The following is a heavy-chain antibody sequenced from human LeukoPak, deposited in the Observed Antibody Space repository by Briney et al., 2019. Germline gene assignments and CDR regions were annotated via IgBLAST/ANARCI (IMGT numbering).Heavy chain of an antibody. J-gene: IGHJ4*02. CDR2: INHSGST. CDR1: GGSLSGYY. CDR3: ARGTPTVDY. V-gene: IGHV4-34*01. Sequence: SETLSLTCAVYGGSLSGYYWSWLRQSPGKGLEWIGEINHSGSTNYNPSLKSRVTISVDTSKNQFSLKLSSVTAADTAVYYCARGTPTVDYWGQGTLVTVSS.